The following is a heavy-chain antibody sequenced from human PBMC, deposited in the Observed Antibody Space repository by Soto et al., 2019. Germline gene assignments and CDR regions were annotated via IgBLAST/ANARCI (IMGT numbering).Heavy chain of an antibody. CDR3: GRGRSGQIVVFY. CDR2: IGPESGAT. CDR1: GYTFTGHY. V-gene: IGHV1-2*02. Sequence: ASVKVSCKASGYTFTGHYIHWVRQAPEQGPEWMGEIGPESGATRYAQRFQGRVTMTRDMSITTVYMELDNLSPDDTAVYYCGRGRSGQIVVFYWGQGTPVTVSS. J-gene: IGHJ4*02. D-gene: IGHD1-26*01.